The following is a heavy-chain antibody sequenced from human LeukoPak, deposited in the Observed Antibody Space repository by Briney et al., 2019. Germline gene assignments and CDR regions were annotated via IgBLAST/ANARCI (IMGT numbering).Heavy chain of an antibody. CDR2: ISDSGTST. Sequence: GGSLRLSCAASGFTFSSYWMSWVRQAPGKGLEWVSLISDSGTSTYYPDSVKGRFTISRDNSKNTVYLQMNSLRAEDTAVYYCAKGVSGYGSGRPFDYWGQGTLVTVSS. CDR1: GFTFSSYW. J-gene: IGHJ4*02. V-gene: IGHV3-23*01. D-gene: IGHD3-10*01. CDR3: AKGVSGYGSGRPFDY.